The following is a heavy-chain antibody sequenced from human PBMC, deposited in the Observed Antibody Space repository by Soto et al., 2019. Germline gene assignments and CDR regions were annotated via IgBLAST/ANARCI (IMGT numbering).Heavy chain of an antibody. J-gene: IGHJ5*02. CDR2: ISHSGTT. D-gene: IGHD3-22*01. V-gene: IGHV4-34*01. Sequence: TSETLSLTCAVNGGSFTGYYGAWIRQSPGKGLEWIGEISHSGTTIYNPSLKSRVTISIDTSKNQFSLKLTSMTAADTGVYYCARHFVAVVIKGWGSWGQGTLVT. CDR1: GGSFTGYY. CDR3: ARHFVAVVIKGWGS.